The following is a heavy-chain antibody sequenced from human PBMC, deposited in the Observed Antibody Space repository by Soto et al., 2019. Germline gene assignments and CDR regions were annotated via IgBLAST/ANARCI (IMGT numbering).Heavy chain of an antibody. Sequence: ASVKVSCTASGYTFTSYGISWVRQAPGQGLEWMGWISAYNGNTNYAQKLQGRVTMTTDTSTSTAYMELRSLRSDDTAVYYCARDIVVVVAANYYYYGMDVWGQGTTVTVSS. CDR2: ISAYNGNT. J-gene: IGHJ6*02. CDR1: GYTFTSYG. D-gene: IGHD2-15*01. V-gene: IGHV1-18*01. CDR3: ARDIVVVVAANYYYYGMDV.